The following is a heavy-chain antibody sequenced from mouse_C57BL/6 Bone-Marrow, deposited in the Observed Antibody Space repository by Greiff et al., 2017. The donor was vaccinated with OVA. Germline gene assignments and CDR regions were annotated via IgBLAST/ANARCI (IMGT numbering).Heavy chain of an antibody. Sequence: VQLKQSGPELVKPGASVKIPCKASGYTFTDYNMDWVKQSHGKSLEWIGDINPNNGGTIYNQKFKGKATLTVDKSSSTAYMELRSLTSEDTAVYYCARRWGDYDYFDYWGQGTTLTVSS. CDR3: ARRWGDYDYFDY. D-gene: IGHD2-4*01. V-gene: IGHV1-18*01. CDR1: GYTFTDYN. J-gene: IGHJ2*01. CDR2: INPNNGGT.